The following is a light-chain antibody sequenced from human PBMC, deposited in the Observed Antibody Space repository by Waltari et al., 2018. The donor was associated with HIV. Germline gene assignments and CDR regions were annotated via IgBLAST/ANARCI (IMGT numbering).Light chain of an antibody. CDR3: QRSHSTLWT. CDR1: QSIRSY. CDR2: AAS. V-gene: IGKV1-39*01. J-gene: IGKJ1*01. Sequence: DIQMTQSQSSLSASLGDRVTITCRASQSIRSYLNWYQQKSGKAPKLLIYAASSLHSGVPSRFSGSGSVAEYTLTSISRQPEDFAAYYLQRSHSTLWTFGQGTKVEIK.